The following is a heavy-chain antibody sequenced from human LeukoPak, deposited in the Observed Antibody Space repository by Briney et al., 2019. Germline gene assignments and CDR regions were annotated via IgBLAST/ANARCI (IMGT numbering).Heavy chain of an antibody. CDR1: GYTFTGYY. J-gene: IGHJ3*02. V-gene: IGHV1-18*04. CDR3: ARGTYYYDSSGYYYLDAFDI. D-gene: IGHD3-22*01. Sequence: ASVKVSCKASGYTFTGYYMHWVRQAPGQGLEWMGWISAYNGNTNYAQKLQGRVTMTTDTSTSTAYMELRSLRSDDTAVYYCARGTYYYDSSGYYYLDAFDIWGQGTMVTVSS. CDR2: ISAYNGNT.